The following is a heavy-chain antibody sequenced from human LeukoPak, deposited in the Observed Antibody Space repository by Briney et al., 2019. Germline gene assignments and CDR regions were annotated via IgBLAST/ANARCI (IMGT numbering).Heavy chain of an antibody. CDR1: GFTFSSYA. Sequence: GRSQRLSCTASGFTFSSYAMHWVRQAPGKGLEWVAVISYDGSNKYYADSVKGRFTISRDNSKNTLYLQMNSLRAEDTAVYYCARRGDGAFDIWGQGTMVTVSS. CDR2: ISYDGSNK. CDR3: ARRGDGAFDI. V-gene: IGHV3-30-3*01. J-gene: IGHJ3*02.